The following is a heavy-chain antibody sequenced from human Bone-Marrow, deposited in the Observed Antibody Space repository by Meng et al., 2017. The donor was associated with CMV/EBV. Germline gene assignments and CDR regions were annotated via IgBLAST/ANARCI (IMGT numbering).Heavy chain of an antibody. Sequence: GGSLRLSCAASGFTFSSYRMHWVRQAPGKGLEWVAGIPYDGSKKYYAESVRGRFTISRDNSKNTLFLQMDSLRTEDTAVYYCAKEGDYNDSSGDFDYWGQGTLVTVSS. CDR1: GFTFSSYR. CDR3: AKEGDYNDSSGDFDY. V-gene: IGHV3-30*06. D-gene: IGHD6-25*01. CDR2: IPYDGSKK. J-gene: IGHJ4*02.